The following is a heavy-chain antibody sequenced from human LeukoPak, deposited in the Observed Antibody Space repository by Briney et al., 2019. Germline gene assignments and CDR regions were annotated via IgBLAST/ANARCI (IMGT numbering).Heavy chain of an antibody. D-gene: IGHD2-15*01. V-gene: IGHV5-51*01. CDR2: IYTGDSDT. CDR1: GYSFTNYW. J-gene: IGHJ5*02. CDR3: ARRVVAATGWFDP. Sequence: AESLKISCEGAGYSFTNYWICWVRQMCGGGVEWMGIIYTGDSDTRYSPSFSREVTISADKSISTAYLQWSSVKASDTATYHCARRVVAATGWFDPWGQGTLVTVSS.